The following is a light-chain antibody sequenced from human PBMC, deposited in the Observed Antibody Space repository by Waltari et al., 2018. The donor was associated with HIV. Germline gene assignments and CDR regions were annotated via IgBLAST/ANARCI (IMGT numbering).Light chain of an antibody. CDR1: DSDIGNNY. CDR2: ENN. CDR3: GTWDSNLSVVL. Sequence: SVLTQPPSLSAAPGQKVTISCYGSDSDIGNNYVSWYQQLPETAPKLLIHENNKRPSGIPDRFSGSKSCTSATLAITGLQTGDEADYFCGTWDSNLSVVLFGGGTKLTVL. J-gene: IGLJ2*01. V-gene: IGLV1-51*01.